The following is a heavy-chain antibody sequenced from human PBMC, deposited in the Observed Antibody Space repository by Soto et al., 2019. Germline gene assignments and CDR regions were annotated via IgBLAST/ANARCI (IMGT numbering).Heavy chain of an antibody. J-gene: IGHJ5*02. CDR2: INHSGST. D-gene: IGHD6-6*01. V-gene: IGHV4-34*01. CDR3: ARGFIAARPAVNWFDP. CDR1: GGSFSGYY. Sequence: QVQLQQWGAGLLKPSETLSLTCAVYGGSFSGYYWSWIRQPPGKGLEWIGEINHSGSTNYNPSLKSRVTISVDTSKNQFSLKLSSVTAADTAVYYCARGFIAARPAVNWFDPWGQGTLVTVSS.